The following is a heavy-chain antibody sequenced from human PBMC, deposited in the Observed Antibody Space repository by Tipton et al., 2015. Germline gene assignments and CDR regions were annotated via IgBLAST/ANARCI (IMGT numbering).Heavy chain of an antibody. Sequence: SLRLSCAASGFSFTSAWLIWVRQAPGKGLEWVGRIQRTSDGGATDFAAPVKGRFTISRDDSRDTVYLLMNSLTTDDTAVYYCATENWYRFEYWGQGTLVIVSS. CDR2: IQRTSDGGAT. CDR3: ATENWYRFEY. J-gene: IGHJ4*02. D-gene: IGHD6-13*01. CDR1: GFSFTSAW. V-gene: IGHV3-15*07.